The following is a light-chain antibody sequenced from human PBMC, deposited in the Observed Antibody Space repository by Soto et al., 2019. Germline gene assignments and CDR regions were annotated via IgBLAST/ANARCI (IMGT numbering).Light chain of an antibody. CDR2: GNS. V-gene: IGLV1-40*01. J-gene: IGLJ3*02. CDR3: QSYDSSLSGGV. Sequence: QSALTQPPLVSGAPGQRVTISCTGSSSNIGAGYDVHWYQQLPGTAPKLLIYGNSNRPSGVPDRFSGSKSGTSASLAITGLQAEDEADYYCQSYDSSLSGGVFGGGTKLTVL. CDR1: SSNIGAGYD.